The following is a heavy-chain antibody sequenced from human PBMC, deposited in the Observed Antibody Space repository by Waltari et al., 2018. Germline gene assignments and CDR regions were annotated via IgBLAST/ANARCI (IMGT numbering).Heavy chain of an antibody. D-gene: IGHD5-18*01. Sequence: EVQLVESGGGLVKPGGSLRLSCAASGFTFSSYSMNWVRQAPGKGLEWVSSISSSSSYIYYADSVKGRFTISRDNAKNSLYLQMNSLRAEDMAVYYCARVGQGGYSYGLDYWGQGTLVTVSS. CDR3: ARVGQGGYSYGLDY. V-gene: IGHV3-21*01. CDR1: GFTFSSYS. J-gene: IGHJ4*02. CDR2: ISSSSSYI.